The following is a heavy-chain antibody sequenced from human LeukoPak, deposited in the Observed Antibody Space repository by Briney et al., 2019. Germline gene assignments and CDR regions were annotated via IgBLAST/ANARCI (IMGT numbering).Heavy chain of an antibody. V-gene: IGHV6-1*01. CDR2: TYYRGKRYD. Sequence: TLTLTCAISGASVPTNSAAWNWIRQSPSRGLEWLGWTYYRGKRYDEYAVLVKSRITNNPDTSKNQLSLQLNSVTPEDTAVYYGARSHLGHFDYWGQGTLVTVSS. CDR1: GASVPTNSAA. J-gene: IGHJ4*02. D-gene: IGHD7-27*01. CDR3: ARSHLGHFDY.